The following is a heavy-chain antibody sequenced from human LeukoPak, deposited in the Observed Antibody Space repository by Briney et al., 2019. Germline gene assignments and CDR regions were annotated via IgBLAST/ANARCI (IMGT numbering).Heavy chain of an antibody. J-gene: IGHJ4*02. CDR1: GYSFTRYW. CDR3: ARQGYSSSRDY. D-gene: IGHD6-13*01. Sequence: GESLKISCQGSGYSFTRYWIGWVRQMPGKGLEWMGIIYPGDFDTKYSPSFQGQVTISADKSITTAYLQWSSLKASDTAMYYCARQGYSSSRDYWGQGTLVTVSS. V-gene: IGHV5-51*01. CDR2: IYPGDFDT.